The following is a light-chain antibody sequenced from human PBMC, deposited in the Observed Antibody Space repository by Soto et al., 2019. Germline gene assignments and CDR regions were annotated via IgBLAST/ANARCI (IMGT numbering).Light chain of an antibody. CDR2: GAS. CDR3: QRYDSLPPT. V-gene: IGKV3-20*01. Sequence: EIVLTQSPGTLSLSPGERATLSCRASQSVSSSYLAWYQQKPGQAPRLLIYGASSRATGIPDRFSGSGSGTHFTFTISSLQPEDIATYYCQRYDSLPPTFGQGTRLDIK. CDR1: QSVSSSY. J-gene: IGKJ5*01.